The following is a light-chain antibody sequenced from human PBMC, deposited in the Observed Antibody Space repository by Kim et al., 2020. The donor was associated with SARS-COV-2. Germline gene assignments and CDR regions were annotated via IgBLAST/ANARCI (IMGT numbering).Light chain of an antibody. CDR1: SSDVGGYNY. CDR3: SSYTSSSTWV. V-gene: IGLV2-14*01. CDR2: DVS. Sequence: QSALTQPASVSGSPGQSITISCTGTSSDVGGYNYVSWYQQHPGKAPKLMIYDVSKRLSGVSNRFSGSKSGNTASLTISGLQAEDEADYYCSSYTSSSTWVFGGGTQLTV. J-gene: IGLJ2*01.